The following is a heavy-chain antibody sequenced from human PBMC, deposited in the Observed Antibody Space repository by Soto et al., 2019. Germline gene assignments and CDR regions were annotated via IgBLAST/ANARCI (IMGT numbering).Heavy chain of an antibody. V-gene: IGHV4-39*01. J-gene: IGHJ4*02. D-gene: IGHD6-13*01. CDR3: ARHKRYSTSWAFDY. CDR1: GGSISSSSYY. Sequence: QLQLQESSPGLVKPSETLSLNCTVSGGSISSSSYYWGWIRQPPGKGLEWIATFYYTGSTYYNPSLKSRVTISVDTSKSQFSLELNSVTAADTAVYFCARHKRYSTSWAFDYWGQGTLVTVSS. CDR2: FYYTGST.